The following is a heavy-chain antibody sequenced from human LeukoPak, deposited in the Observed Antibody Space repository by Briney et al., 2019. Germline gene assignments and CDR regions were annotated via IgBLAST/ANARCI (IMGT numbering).Heavy chain of an antibody. Sequence: GASVKVSCKASGYIFDIYAMIWVRQAPGQGLEFMGWIATNTGNPTYAQGFTGRFVFSLDTSVSTAYLQISSLKAEDTAVYYCAREGSYYYYYMDVWGKGTTVTVSS. V-gene: IGHV7-4-1*02. CDR1: GYIFDIYA. J-gene: IGHJ6*03. CDR2: IATNTGNP. CDR3: AREGSYYYYYMDV.